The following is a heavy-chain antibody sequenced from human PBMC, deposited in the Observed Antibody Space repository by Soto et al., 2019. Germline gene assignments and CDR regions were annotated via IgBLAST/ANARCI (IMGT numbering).Heavy chain of an antibody. D-gene: IGHD6-25*01. CDR2: ISGLSSYI. CDR1: GFTFSRYG. Sequence: PGWSLRLSCAASGFTFSRYGMNLVRQAPGKGLELVSSISGLSSYIYYADSVKGRFTVSRDNAKNSLYVQMKSLRAEDTAVYYCARDPQQRLADSYYYGMEVWGQGTKVTVS. CDR3: ARDPQQRLADSYYYGMEV. V-gene: IGHV3-21*06. J-gene: IGHJ6*02.